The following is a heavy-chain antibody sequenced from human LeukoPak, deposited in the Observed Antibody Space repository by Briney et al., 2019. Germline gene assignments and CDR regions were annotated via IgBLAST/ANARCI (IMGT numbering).Heavy chain of an antibody. V-gene: IGHV4-4*02. CDR3: ARDRGTHDAFDI. CDR2: IYHSGST. J-gene: IGHJ3*02. Sequence: SETLSLTCSVSIGSISSSKWWSWVRQPPGKGLEWIGYIYHSGSTYYNPSLKSRVTISVDRSKNQFSLKLSSVTAADTAVYYCARDRGTHDAFDIWGQGTMVTVSS. CDR1: IGSISSSKW.